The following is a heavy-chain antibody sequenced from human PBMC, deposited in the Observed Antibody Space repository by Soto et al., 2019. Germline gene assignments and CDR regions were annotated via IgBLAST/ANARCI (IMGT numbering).Heavy chain of an antibody. J-gene: IGHJ3*02. Sequence: GASVKVSCKASGGTFSSYAISWVRQAPGQGLEWMGGIIPIFGTANYAQKFQGRVTITADESTSTAYMELSSLRSEDTAVYYCASGETYYYDSSGSSPYGAFDIWGQGTMVTVSS. CDR1: GGTFSSYA. CDR2: IIPIFGTA. CDR3: ASGETYYYDSSGSSPYGAFDI. D-gene: IGHD3-22*01. V-gene: IGHV1-69*13.